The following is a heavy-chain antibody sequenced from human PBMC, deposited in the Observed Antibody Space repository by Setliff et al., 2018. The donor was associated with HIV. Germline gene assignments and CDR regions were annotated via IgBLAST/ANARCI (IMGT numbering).Heavy chain of an antibody. CDR3: ARRSVTYYYDSSGYYDGAFDI. CDR1: GGSFSGYY. D-gene: IGHD3-22*01. CDR2: INSSGSI. J-gene: IGHJ3*02. Sequence: SETLSLTCAVYGGSFSGYYWSWLRQPPGKGLEWIGEINSSGSINDNPSLKSRVTISADTSMNQFSLKLSSVTAADTAVYYCARRSVTYYYDSSGYYDGAFDIWGQGTMVTVSS. V-gene: IGHV4-34*01.